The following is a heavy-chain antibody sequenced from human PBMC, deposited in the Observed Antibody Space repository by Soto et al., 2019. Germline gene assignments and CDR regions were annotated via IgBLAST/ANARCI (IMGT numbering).Heavy chain of an antibody. D-gene: IGHD3-10*01. V-gene: IGHV3-23*01. Sequence: PEGALSISCAPSGFTFGDHAMSWVRQALGKGLEWVPVISGSGGITYYEDSVKGRLTISRDNAKKTLYLQLNSLRAEDTAVYYCAKGLLIIVRKVIIPPQYYYGMDVWGQGTTVTVSS. J-gene: IGHJ6*02. CDR1: GFTFGDHA. CDR2: ISGSGGIT. CDR3: AKGLLIIVRKVIIPPQYYYGMDV.